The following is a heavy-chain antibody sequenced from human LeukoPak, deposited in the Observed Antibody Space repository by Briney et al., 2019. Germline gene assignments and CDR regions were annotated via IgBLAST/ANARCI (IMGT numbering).Heavy chain of an antibody. CDR3: ARVRSGYVDY. CDR1: GGSISSGGYY. D-gene: IGHD3-3*01. CDR2: IYHSGST. Sequence: SETLSLTCTDSGGSISSGGYYWSWIRQPPGKGLEWIGYIYHSGSTYYNPSLKSRVTISVDRSKNQFSLKLSSVTAADTAVYYCARVRSGYVDYWGQGTLVTVSS. V-gene: IGHV4-30-2*01. J-gene: IGHJ4*02.